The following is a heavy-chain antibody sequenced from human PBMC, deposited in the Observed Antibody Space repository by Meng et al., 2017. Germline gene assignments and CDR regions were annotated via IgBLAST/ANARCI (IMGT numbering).Heavy chain of an antibody. CDR1: GGSISSYY. D-gene: IGHD3-22*01. J-gene: IGHJ4*02. CDR3: ARRYYYDSSGYLITTHFDY. Sequence: GSLRLSCTVSGGSISSYYWSWIRQPPGKGLEWIGYIYYSGSTNYNPSLKSRVTISVDTSKNQFSLKLSSVTAADTAVYYCARRYYYDSSGYLITTHFDYWGQGTLVTVSS. CDR2: IYYSGST. V-gene: IGHV4-59*12.